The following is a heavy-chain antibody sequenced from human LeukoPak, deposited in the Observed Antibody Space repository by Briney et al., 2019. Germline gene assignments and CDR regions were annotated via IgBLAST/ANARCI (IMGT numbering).Heavy chain of an antibody. D-gene: IGHD2-21*02. CDR3: ARDIPIGGDGQDAFDI. CDR2: IWYDGSNK. CDR1: GFTFSSYG. Sequence: GGSLRLSCAASGFTFSSYGTHWVRQAPGKGLEWVAVIWYDGSNKYYADSVKGRFTISRDNSKNTLYLQMNSLRAEDTAVYYCARDIPIGGDGQDAFDIWGQGTMVTVSS. V-gene: IGHV3-33*01. J-gene: IGHJ3*02.